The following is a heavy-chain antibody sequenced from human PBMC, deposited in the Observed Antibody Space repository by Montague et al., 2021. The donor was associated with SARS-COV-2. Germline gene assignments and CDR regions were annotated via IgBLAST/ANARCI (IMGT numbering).Heavy chain of an antibody. J-gene: IGHJ4*02. Sequence: SETLSLTCTVTGGPISGSSDYWGWIRQSPGKGLEWIASVDYSGNTYYSSSLKSRLTISVDTSKNQFSLKLSSVTAADTAVYYCARESLHLTGYYNDYFDYWGQGTLVTVSS. V-gene: IGHV4-39*02. CDR3: ARESLHLTGYYNDYFDY. CDR2: VDYSGNT. CDR1: GGPISGSSDY. D-gene: IGHD3-9*01.